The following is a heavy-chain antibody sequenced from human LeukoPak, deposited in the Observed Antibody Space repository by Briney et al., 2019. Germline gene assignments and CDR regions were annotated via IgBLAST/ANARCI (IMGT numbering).Heavy chain of an antibody. J-gene: IGHJ6*02. CDR1: GGTFSSYA. CDR2: IIPIFGTA. CDR3: ARVLHAHYYYGMDV. Sequence: SVEVSCKASGGTFSSYAISWVRQAPGQGLEWMGGIIPIFGTANYAQKFQGRVTITADESTSTAYMELSSLRSEDTAVYYCARVLHAHYYYGMDVWGQGTTVTVSS. V-gene: IGHV1-69*13. D-gene: IGHD2/OR15-2a*01.